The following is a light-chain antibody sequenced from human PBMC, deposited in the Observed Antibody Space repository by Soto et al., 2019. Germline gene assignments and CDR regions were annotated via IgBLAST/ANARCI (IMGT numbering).Light chain of an antibody. Sequence: DIVMTQSPDSLAVSLGERATINGKSSQSVLYSSNNKNYLAWYQQKPGQPPKLLIYWASTRESGVPDRFSGSGSGTDFTLTISSLQAEDVAVYYCQQYYSTPPTFGPGTKMDIK. V-gene: IGKV4-1*01. J-gene: IGKJ3*01. CDR2: WAS. CDR3: QQYYSTPPT. CDR1: QSVLYSSNNKNY.